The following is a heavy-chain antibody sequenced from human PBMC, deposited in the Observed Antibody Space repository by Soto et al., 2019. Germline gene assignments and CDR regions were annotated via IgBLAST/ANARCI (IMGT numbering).Heavy chain of an antibody. J-gene: IGHJ4*02. CDR2: INTDGSVA. CDR1: GLTFRSYW. D-gene: IGHD2-2*01. CDR3: ARDMHFWLIDS. V-gene: IGHV3-74*03. Sequence: EVQRVESGGGLVQPGESLRLSCAASGLTFRSYWMHWVRQAPGKGLVWVSRINTDGSVAMYVDSVKGRFTIFRDNAKNSHSLHITSLRAEVTAVYYCARDMHFWLIDSWGQGTLVTVSS.